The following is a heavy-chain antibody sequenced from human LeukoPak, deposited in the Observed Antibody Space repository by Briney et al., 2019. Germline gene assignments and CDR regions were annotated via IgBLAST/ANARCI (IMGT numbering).Heavy chain of an antibody. J-gene: IGHJ4*02. CDR3: ATDKEGPFDY. Sequence: SETLSLTCAVYGGSFSDYYWSWIRQPPGKGLEWIGEINHSGSTNYNPSLKSRVTISVDTSKNQFSLKLSSVTAADTAVYYCATDKEGPFDYWGQGTLVTVSS. CDR2: INHSGST. V-gene: IGHV4-34*01. CDR1: GGSFSDYY.